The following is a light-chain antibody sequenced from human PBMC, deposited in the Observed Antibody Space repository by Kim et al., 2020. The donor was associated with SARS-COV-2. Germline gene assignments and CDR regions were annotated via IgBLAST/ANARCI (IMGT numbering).Light chain of an antibody. V-gene: IGLV1-40*01. J-gene: IGLJ3*02. CDR2: GNS. Sequence: QSALTQPPSVSGAPGQRVTISCTGSSSNIGAGYDVHWYQQLPGTAPKLLIYGNSNRPSGVPDRFSGSKSGTSASLAITGLQAEDEADYYCQSYDSSRSGWVFGGGTQLTVL. CDR1: SSNIGAGYD. CDR3: QSYDSSRSGWV.